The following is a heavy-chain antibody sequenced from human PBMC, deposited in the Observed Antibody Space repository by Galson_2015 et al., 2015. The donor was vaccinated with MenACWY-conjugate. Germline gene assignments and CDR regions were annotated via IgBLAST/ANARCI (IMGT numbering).Heavy chain of an antibody. Sequence: SLRLSCAASGFTFDDYAMHWVRQAPGKGLEWVSGIRWNSGSIGYADSVKGRFTISRDNAKNSLYLQMNSLRAEDTALYYCAKDMASIVGATTADDYYYYGMDVWGQGTTVTVSS. V-gene: IGHV3-9*01. D-gene: IGHD1-26*01. J-gene: IGHJ6*02. CDR3: AKDMASIVGATTADDYYYYGMDV. CDR2: IRWNSGSI. CDR1: GFTFDDYA.